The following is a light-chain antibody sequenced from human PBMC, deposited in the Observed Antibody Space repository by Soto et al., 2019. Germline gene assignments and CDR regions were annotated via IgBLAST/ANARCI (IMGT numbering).Light chain of an antibody. Sequence: EIVMTQSPATLSVSPGERATLSCRASQSVSSNLDWYQQKPGQAPRLLIYGASTRATGIPARFSGSGSGTEFTLTISSLQSEDFAVYYCQQYNNLPPWTFGQGTKVEIK. CDR1: QSVSSN. CDR3: QQYNNLPPWT. V-gene: IGKV3-15*01. CDR2: GAS. J-gene: IGKJ1*01.